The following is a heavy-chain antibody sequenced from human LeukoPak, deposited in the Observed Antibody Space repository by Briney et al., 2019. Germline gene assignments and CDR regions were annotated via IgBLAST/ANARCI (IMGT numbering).Heavy chain of an antibody. CDR1: GFTFSSHW. CDR2: IKQDGSEK. V-gene: IGHV3-7*01. D-gene: IGHD3-9*01. Sequence: GGSLRLSCAVSGFTFSSHWMSWVRQAPGKGLEWVANIKQDGSEKYYVDSVKGRFTISRDNAKNSLYLQMNSLRAEDTAVYYCARASVLRYFDWLAGALEYYFDYWGQGTLVTVSS. J-gene: IGHJ4*02. CDR3: ARASVLRYFDWLAGALEYYFDY.